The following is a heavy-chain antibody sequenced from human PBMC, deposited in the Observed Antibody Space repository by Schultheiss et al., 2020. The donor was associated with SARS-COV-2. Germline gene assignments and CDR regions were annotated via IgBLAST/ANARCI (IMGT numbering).Heavy chain of an antibody. CDR3: ARHYYYDSREAGDAFDI. CDR1: GGSISSYY. Sequence: SQTLSLTCTVSGGSISSYYWSWIRQPPGKGLEWIGYIYYSGSTNYNPSLKSRVTISVDTSKNQFSLKLSSVTAADTAVYYCARHYYYDSREAGDAFDIWGQGTMVTVSS. V-gene: IGHV4-59*08. J-gene: IGHJ3*02. CDR2: IYYSGST. D-gene: IGHD3-22*01.